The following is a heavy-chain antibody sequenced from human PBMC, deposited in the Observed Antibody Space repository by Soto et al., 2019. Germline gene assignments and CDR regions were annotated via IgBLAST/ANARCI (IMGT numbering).Heavy chain of an antibody. CDR3: ARDPSGWGLDV. CDR2: IGTGGDT. V-gene: IGHV3-13*01. D-gene: IGHD2-15*01. CDR1: GCSFSTYD. Sequence: SLRLSCAASGCSFSTYDIQWVRQAAGKGLEWVSAIGTGGDTHYSGSVKGRFTISRENAKSSSYLQMNSLRAEDTAVYYCARDPSGWGLDVWGQGTTVTVSS. J-gene: IGHJ6*02.